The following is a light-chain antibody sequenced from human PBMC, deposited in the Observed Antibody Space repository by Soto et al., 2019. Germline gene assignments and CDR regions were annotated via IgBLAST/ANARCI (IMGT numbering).Light chain of an antibody. Sequence: EIVMTQSPVTLSVSPGEGATLFCRASQSVRNNLAWYQQKPGLAPRLLIYAVSTRATGVPARFSGNGSETEFTLNISGLQSDNFALYYCQQYNKWPPWTFGQGPKVESK. J-gene: IGKJ1*01. CDR1: QSVRNN. CDR3: QQYNKWPPWT. CDR2: AVS. V-gene: IGKV3-15*01.